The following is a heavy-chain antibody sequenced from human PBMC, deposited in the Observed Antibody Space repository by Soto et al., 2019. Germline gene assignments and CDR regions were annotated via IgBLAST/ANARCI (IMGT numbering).Heavy chain of an antibody. J-gene: IGHJ4*02. CDR1: GFTFSSYT. Sequence: EVQLLESGGGLAQPGGSLRLSCAASGFTFSSYTMSWVRQAPGKVLEWVSAITGSGGNTFYADSVKGRFTISRDNSKNTLYLQMSSLRAEDGAVYYCAKNSEATISVGYDYWGQGTLFTVSS. CDR3: AKNSEATISVGYDY. D-gene: IGHD5-12*01. CDR2: ITGSGGNT. V-gene: IGHV3-23*01.